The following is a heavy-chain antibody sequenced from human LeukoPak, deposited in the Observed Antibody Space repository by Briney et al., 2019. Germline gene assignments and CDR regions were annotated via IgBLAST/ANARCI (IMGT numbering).Heavy chain of an antibody. Sequence: PSETLSLTCAVYGGSFRGYYWSWIRQPPGKGLEWIGEINHSGSTNYNPSLKSRVTISVDTSKSQISLKLSSVTAADTAVYYCARGDILTGYSYWGQGTLVTVSS. J-gene: IGHJ4*02. CDR1: GGSFRGYY. D-gene: IGHD3-9*01. CDR2: INHSGST. CDR3: ARGDILTGYSY. V-gene: IGHV4-34*01.